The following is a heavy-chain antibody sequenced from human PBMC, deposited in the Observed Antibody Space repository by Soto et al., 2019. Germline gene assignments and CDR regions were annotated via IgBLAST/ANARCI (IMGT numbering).Heavy chain of an antibody. CDR3: ARDHATDYYYYGMDV. CDR1: GGSISSGGYY. Sequence: QVQLQESGPGLVKPSQTLSLTCTVSGGSISSGGYYWSWIRQHPGKGLEWIGYIYYSGSTYYNPSLKSRVTIXXDXSMXQFSLKLSSVTAADTAVYYCARDHATDYYYYGMDVWGQGTTVTVSS. J-gene: IGHJ6*02. V-gene: IGHV4-31*03. CDR2: IYYSGST. D-gene: IGHD4-17*01.